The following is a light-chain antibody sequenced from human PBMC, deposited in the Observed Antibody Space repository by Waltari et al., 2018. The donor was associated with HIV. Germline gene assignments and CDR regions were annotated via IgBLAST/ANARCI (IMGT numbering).Light chain of an antibody. J-gene: IGLJ2*01. CDR1: STDIGTYNF. V-gene: IGLV2-8*01. Sequence: QSALTQPPSASGSPGQSVAISCTGSSTDIGTYNFVSWYQHHPGQAPKLLIYDVTRLPRGIPDRVSGTKSGYTASLTVSDLQVEDEADYYCVSYTEKDTFLLFGGGTKLAV. CDR3: VSYTEKDTFLL. CDR2: DVT.